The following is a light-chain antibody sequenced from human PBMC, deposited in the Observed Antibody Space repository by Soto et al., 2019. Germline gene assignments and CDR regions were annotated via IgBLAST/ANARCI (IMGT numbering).Light chain of an antibody. CDR1: QSVSSSY. V-gene: IGKV3-20*01. J-gene: IGKJ4*01. CDR3: QQYGSSPPLT. Sequence: EIVLTQSPGTLSLSPGERATLSCRASQSVSSSYLAWYQQKPGQAPRLLIYGASSRATGIPDRFSGSGSGTDFTLTINRLEPEDFAVYYGQQYGSSPPLTFGGGTKVEIK. CDR2: GAS.